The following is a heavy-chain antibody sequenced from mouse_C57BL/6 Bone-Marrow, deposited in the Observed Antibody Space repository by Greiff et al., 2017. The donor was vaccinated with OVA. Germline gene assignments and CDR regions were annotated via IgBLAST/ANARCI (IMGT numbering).Heavy chain of an antibody. J-gene: IGHJ4*01. CDR1: GYAFSSSW. V-gene: IGHV1-82*01. D-gene: IGHD2-4*01. Sequence: QVQLQQSGPELVKPGASVKISCKASGYAFSSSWMNWVKQRPGKGLEWIGRIYPGDGDTNYNGKIKGKATLTADKSSSTAYMQLSSLTSEDSAVYFCSRGRLRTGMDYWGQGTSVTVSS. CDR2: IYPGDGDT. CDR3: SRGRLRTGMDY.